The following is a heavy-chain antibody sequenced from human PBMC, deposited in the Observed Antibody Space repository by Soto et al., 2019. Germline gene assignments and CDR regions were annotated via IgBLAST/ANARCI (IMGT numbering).Heavy chain of an antibody. CDR3: ARAGYDSSDYHYWYFDL. J-gene: IGHJ2*01. CDR2: IGTAGDP. D-gene: IGHD3-22*01. V-gene: IGHV3-13*05. CDR1: GFTFSSYD. Sequence: GWSLRLSCAAAGFTFSSYDMHWVRQATGKGLEWVSAIGTAGDPYYPGSVKGRFTISRENAKNSLYLQMNSLRAGDTAVYYCARAGYDSSDYHYWYFDLWGRGTLVTASS.